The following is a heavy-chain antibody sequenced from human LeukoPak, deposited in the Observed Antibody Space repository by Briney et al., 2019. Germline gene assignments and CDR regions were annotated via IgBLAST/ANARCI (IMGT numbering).Heavy chain of an antibody. Sequence: GGSLRLSCAASGFTFSRYCMHWDRQAPGKGLVWVSRIKSDGRSASYADWVKGRFTISTDNAKNTLYLQMNSLRVEDTAVYYCALGYDYDGPDEFDGWGQGTVVTVSS. CDR1: GFTFSRYC. V-gene: IGHV3-74*01. J-gene: IGHJ3*01. D-gene: IGHD3-22*01. CDR3: ALGYDYDGPDEFDG. CDR2: IKSDGRSA.